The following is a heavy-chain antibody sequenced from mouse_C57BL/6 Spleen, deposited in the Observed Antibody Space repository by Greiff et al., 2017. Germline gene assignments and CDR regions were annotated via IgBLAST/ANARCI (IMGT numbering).Heavy chain of an antibody. Sequence: QVQLQQSGAELVMPGASVKLSCKASGYTFTSYWMHWVKQRPGQGLEWIGEIDPSDSYTNYNQKFKGKSTLTVDKSSSTAYMQLSSLTSEDSAVYYCARGGDGSHYYAMGYWGQGASVTASS. J-gene: IGHJ4*01. CDR2: IDPSDSYT. V-gene: IGHV1-69*01. CDR1: GYTFTSYW. CDR3: ARGGDGSHYYAMGY. D-gene: IGHD1-1*01.